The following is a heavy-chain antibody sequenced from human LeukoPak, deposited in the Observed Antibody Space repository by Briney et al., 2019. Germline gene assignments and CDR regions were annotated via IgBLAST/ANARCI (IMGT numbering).Heavy chain of an antibody. CDR2: IYYSGST. V-gene: IGHV4-59*01. Sequence: SETLSLTCTVSGGSISSYYWSWIRQPPGKGLEWIGYIYYSGSTNYNPSLKSRVTISVDTSKNQFSLKLSSVTAADTAVYYCASTMAVAGQGSFDYWGQGTLVTVSS. J-gene: IGHJ4*02. CDR3: ASTMAVAGQGSFDY. CDR1: GGSISSYY. D-gene: IGHD6-19*01.